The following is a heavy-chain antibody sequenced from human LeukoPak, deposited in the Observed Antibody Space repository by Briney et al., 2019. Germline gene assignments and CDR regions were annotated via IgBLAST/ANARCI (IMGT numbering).Heavy chain of an antibody. Sequence: ASVKVSCKASGYTFTGYYMHWVRQAPGQGLEWMGLINPNSGGTKYAQKFQDRVTLARDTSISTAYMEVSRLRSDDTAVYFCASTPGIAEAGILGWGQGTLVTVSS. D-gene: IGHD6-13*01. J-gene: IGHJ4*02. V-gene: IGHV1-2*02. CDR3: ASTPGIAEAGILG. CDR2: INPNSGGT. CDR1: GYTFTGYY.